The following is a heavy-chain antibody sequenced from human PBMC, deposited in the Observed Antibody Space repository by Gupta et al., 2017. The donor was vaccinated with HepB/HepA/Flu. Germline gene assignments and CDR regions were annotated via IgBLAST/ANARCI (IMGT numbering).Heavy chain of an antibody. V-gene: IGHV3-74*01. CDR1: GFTFSSYW. J-gene: IGHJ6*02. CDR3: ARVLAAGNYYYYGMDV. D-gene: IGHD6-13*01. CDR2: INSDGSST. Sequence: EVQLVESGGGLVQPGGSLRLSCAASGFTFSSYWMHWVRQAPGKGLVGVSRINSDGSSTSYADSVKGRFTISRDNAKNTLYLKMNSLRAEDTAVYYCARVLAAGNYYYYGMDVWGQGTTVTVSS.